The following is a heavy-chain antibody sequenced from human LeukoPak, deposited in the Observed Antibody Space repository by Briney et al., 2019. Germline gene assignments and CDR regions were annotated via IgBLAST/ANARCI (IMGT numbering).Heavy chain of an antibody. D-gene: IGHD6-25*01. V-gene: IGHV3-48*01. CDR1: GFTFRTYS. CDR3: SRDRKPWQRLPTTGFDP. CDR2: ISFVGRGDFVT. J-gene: IGHJ5*02. Sequence: GGSLRLSCVASGFTFRTYSFNWVRQAPGRGLEWISYISFVGRGDFVTYYADSVKGRFTISRVDASNSMFLHMDSLKREDAAVYYCSRDRKPWQRLPTTGFDPWGPGTLVAVSS.